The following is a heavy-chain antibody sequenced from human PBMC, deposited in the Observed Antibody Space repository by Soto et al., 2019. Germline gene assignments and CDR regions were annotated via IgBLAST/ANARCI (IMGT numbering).Heavy chain of an antibody. CDR1: GFTFSNAW. CDR2: IKSKTDGGTT. J-gene: IGHJ4*02. V-gene: IGHV3-15*07. CDR3: TTRPAASGEYSSDY. Sequence: GGSLRLSCAASGFTFSNAWMNWVRQAPGKGLEWVGRIKSKTDGGTTDYAAPVKGRFTISRDDSKNTLYLQMNSLKTEDTAVYYCTTRPAASGEYSSDYWGQGTLVTVSS. D-gene: IGHD6-13*01.